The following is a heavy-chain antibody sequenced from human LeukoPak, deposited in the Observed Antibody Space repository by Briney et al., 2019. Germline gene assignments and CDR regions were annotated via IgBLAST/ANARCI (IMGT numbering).Heavy chain of an antibody. V-gene: IGHV1-69*04. CDR1: GDSFSSYV. CDR2: IIPVLGVS. J-gene: IGHJ5*02. Sequence: ASVKVSCKASGDSFSSYVITWVRQAPGQGLEWMGRIIPVLGVSNFAQKFQGRVTITADKSTNTAHMELSRLESGDTAVYYCARVKSCSGGSCYSGKRGWFDPWGQGTLVTVSS. CDR3: ARVKSCSGGSCYSGKRGWFDP. D-gene: IGHD2-15*01.